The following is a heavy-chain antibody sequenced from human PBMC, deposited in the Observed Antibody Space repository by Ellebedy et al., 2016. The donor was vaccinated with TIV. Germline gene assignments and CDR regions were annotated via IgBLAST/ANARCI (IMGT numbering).Heavy chain of an antibody. J-gene: IGHJ6*02. CDR2: IWSNGRLK. V-gene: IGHV3-33*01. D-gene: IGHD5-18*01. Sequence: PGGSLRHSCAVSGFTFRNYHMHWVRQAPGKGPEWVALIWSNGRLKYYADSVKGRFTLSRDNLKNTVYLQMDSLRADDSAVYYCVREIQGGQGDMDAWGQGTTVTVSS. CDR1: GFTFRNYH. CDR3: VREIQGGQGDMDA.